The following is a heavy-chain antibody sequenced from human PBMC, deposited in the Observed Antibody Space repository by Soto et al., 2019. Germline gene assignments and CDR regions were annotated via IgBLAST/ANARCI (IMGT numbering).Heavy chain of an antibody. V-gene: IGHV1-3*01. Sequence: ASVKVSCKASGYTFTSYSMHWVRQAPGQRLEWMGWINAGNGNTKYSQKFQGRVTITRDTSASTAYMELSSLRSEDTAVYYCARGGGWYVWFDPWGQGTLVTVSS. CDR2: INAGNGNT. CDR3: ARGGGWYVWFDP. CDR1: GYTFTSYS. D-gene: IGHD6-19*01. J-gene: IGHJ5*02.